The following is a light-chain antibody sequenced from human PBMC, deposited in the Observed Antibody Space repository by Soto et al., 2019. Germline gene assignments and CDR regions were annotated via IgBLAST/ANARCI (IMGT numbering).Light chain of an antibody. CDR1: SSDVGGYKY. V-gene: IGLV2-8*01. J-gene: IGLJ1*01. Sequence: QSVLTQPPSASGSPGQSVTISCTGTSSDVGGYKYVSWYQQHPGKAPKLILYEVSKRPSGVPDRFSGSKSGNTASLTVSGLQAEDEADYYCNSYTTSSAVVFGTGTKVTVL. CDR3: NSYTTSSAVV. CDR2: EVS.